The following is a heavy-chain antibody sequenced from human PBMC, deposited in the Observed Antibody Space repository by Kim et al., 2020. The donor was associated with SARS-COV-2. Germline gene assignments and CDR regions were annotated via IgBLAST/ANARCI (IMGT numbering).Heavy chain of an antibody. CDR3: AKALSSSTYIGMDV. J-gene: IGHJ6*02. CDR2: IGGSGGST. Sequence: GGSLRLSCAASGLTFSSYAMNWVRQAPGRRLEWVSTIGGSGGSTFYSGSVKGRFTISRDDSKNTLYLQMNSLRAEDTAVYYCAKALSSSTYIGMDVWGQG. V-gene: IGHV3-23*01. CDR1: GLTFSSYA. D-gene: IGHD6-13*01.